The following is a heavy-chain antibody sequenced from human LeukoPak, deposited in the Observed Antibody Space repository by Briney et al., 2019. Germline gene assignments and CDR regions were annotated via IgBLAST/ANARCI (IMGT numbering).Heavy chain of an antibody. V-gene: IGHV1-2*02. CDR2: INPNSGGT. J-gene: IGHJ4*02. D-gene: IGHD3-10*01. Sequence: ASVKVSCKASGYTFTGYYMHWVRQAPGQGLEWMGWINPNSGGTNYAQKFQGRVTMTRDTSITTAYMELSRLRSDDTAVYYCARSDYYGSGSFDYWGQGTLVTDSS. CDR3: ARSDYYGSGSFDY. CDR1: GYTFTGYY.